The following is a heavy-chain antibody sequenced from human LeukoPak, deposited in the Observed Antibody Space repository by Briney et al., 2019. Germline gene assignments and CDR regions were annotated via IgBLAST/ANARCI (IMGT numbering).Heavy chain of an antibody. J-gene: IGHJ4*02. CDR2: ISVSGGGT. CDR1: GFTFSSYA. Sequence: TSGTLRLSCAASGFTFSSYAMSWVRQAPGKGLEWVSSISVSGGGTYYADSVKGRFTISRDNSKNTLYLQMNSLSAEDTAVYYCARRGIVLGAAPVLKYSFDYWGQGTLVTVSS. D-gene: IGHD1-26*01. CDR3: ARRGIVLGAAPVLKYSFDY. V-gene: IGHV3-23*01.